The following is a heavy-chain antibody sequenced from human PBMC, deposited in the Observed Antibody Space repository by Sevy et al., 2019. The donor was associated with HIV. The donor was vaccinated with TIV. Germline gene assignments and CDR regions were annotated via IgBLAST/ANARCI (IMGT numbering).Heavy chain of an antibody. J-gene: IGHJ3*02. Sequence: ASVKVSCKASGYTFTSYAMHWVRQAPGQRLEWMGWINAGNGNTKYSQKFQGRVTITRDTSASTAYMELSSLRSEDTAVYYCARAMTTVVAGGFDIWGQGTMVTVSS. CDR2: INAGNGNT. CDR1: GYTFTSYA. CDR3: ARAMTTVVAGGFDI. D-gene: IGHD4-17*01. V-gene: IGHV1-3*01.